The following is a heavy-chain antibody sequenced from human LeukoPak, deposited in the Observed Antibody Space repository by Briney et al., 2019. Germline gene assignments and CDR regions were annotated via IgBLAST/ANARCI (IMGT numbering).Heavy chain of an antibody. Sequence: SETLSLTCTVSGGSISSYYWSWIRQPPGKGLEWIGYIYYSGSTNYNPSLKSRVTVSVDTSKNQFSLKLSSVTAADTAVYYCARTDENGYLRSYWGQGTLVTVSS. V-gene: IGHV4-59*08. CDR2: IYYSGST. J-gene: IGHJ4*02. D-gene: IGHD1-1*01. CDR3: ARTDENGYLRSY. CDR1: GGSISSYY.